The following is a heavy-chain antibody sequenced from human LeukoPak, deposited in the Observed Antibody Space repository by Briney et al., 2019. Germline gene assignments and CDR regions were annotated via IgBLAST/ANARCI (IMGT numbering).Heavy chain of an antibody. J-gene: IGHJ6*03. Sequence: ASVKVSCKASGYTFTSYDINWVRQATGQGLEWMGWMNPNSGNTGYAQKFQGRVTMTRNTSISTAYVELSSLRSEDTAVYYCVIAVAGTAYYYYYYMDVWGKGTTVTVSS. CDR3: VIAVAGTAYYYYYYMDV. V-gene: IGHV1-8*01. CDR2: MNPNSGNT. D-gene: IGHD6-19*01. CDR1: GYTFTSYD.